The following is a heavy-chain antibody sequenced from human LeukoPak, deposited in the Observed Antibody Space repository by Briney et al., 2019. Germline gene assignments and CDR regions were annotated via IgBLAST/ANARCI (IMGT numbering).Heavy chain of an antibody. D-gene: IGHD2-2*01. Sequence: SETLSLTCTVSGGSISSYYWSWVRQPPGKGLEWLGYIYCSGSTNYNPSLKSRVTISVDTSKNQFSLKLSSVTAADTAVYYCARGVRYFVYWGQGTLVTVSS. J-gene: IGHJ4*02. CDR3: ARGVRYFVY. CDR2: IYCSGST. V-gene: IGHV4-59*01. CDR1: GGSISSYY.